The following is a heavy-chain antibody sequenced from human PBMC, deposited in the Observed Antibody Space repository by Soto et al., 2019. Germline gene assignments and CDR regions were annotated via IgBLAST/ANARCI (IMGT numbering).Heavy chain of an antibody. V-gene: IGHV3-11*01. D-gene: IGHD2-15*01. J-gene: IGHJ4*02. CDR1: GFSFSDYY. CDR3: ARIGGGGSCPDY. Sequence: QVQLVESGGDLVKPGGSLRLSCAASGFSFSDYYMSWMRQVPGKGLEWVSYIRGDSTTIYYADSVKGRFTISRDNAKKSLYLQMSSLRAVDTAVYYCARIGGGGSCPDYWGQGTLVTVSS. CDR2: IRGDSTTI.